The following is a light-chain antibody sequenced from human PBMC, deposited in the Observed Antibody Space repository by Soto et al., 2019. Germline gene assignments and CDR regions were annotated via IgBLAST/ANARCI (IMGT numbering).Light chain of an antibody. J-gene: IGKJ1*01. CDR2: DVS. CDR1: QSVSGNS. Sequence: ELVLTQSPGTLSLSPGERATLSCRASQSVSGNSLAWYRQTRGQAPRLIIYDVSTRATGIPDRFSGSGSGTDFTLTISRLEPEDFALFFCQHYGGSLWTFGQGTRVEIK. CDR3: QHYGGSLWT. V-gene: IGKV3-20*01.